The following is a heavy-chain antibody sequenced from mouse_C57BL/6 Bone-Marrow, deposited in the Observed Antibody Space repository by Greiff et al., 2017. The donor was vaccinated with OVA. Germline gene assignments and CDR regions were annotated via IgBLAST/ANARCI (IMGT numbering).Heavy chain of an antibody. CDR1: GFTFSDYY. V-gene: IGHV5-12*01. J-gene: IGHJ1*03. CDR3: ARRRPLWDADFDV. D-gene: IGHD4-1*01. Sequence: EVKLMESGGGLVQPGGSLKLSCAASGFTFSDYYMYWVRQTPEKRLEWVAYISNGGGSTYYPDTVKGRFTISRDNAKNTLYLQMSRLKSEDTAMYYCARRRPLWDADFDVWGTGTTVTVSS. CDR2: ISNGGGST.